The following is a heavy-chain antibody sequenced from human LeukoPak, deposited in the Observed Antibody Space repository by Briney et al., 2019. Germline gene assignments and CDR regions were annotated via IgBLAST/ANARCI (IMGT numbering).Heavy chain of an antibody. V-gene: IGHV1-46*01. CDR2: INPSGGST. Sequence: ASVKVSCKASGYTFTSYYMHWVRQAPGQGLEWMGIINPSGGSTSYAQKFQGRVTMTRDTSTGTVFMELSSLRSEDTAVYYCAREMAARQREGYYFDYWGQGTLVTVSS. J-gene: IGHJ4*02. CDR1: GYTFTSYY. D-gene: IGHD5-24*01. CDR3: AREMAARQREGYYFDY.